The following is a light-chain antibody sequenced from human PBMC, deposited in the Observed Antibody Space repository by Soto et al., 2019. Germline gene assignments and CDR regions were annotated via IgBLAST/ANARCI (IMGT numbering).Light chain of an antibody. V-gene: IGKV3-20*01. CDR1: QAISSNC. Sequence: EIELTQSPGTLSLSLGERATLSCRASQAISSNCLVWYQEKSRRAPMVLIHCASIRATDIPERFRGGGSGTEFSLTISSLQREDFAIYYCQQCGSISFTFGPGTKVDIK. CDR3: QQCGSISFT. CDR2: CAS. J-gene: IGKJ3*01.